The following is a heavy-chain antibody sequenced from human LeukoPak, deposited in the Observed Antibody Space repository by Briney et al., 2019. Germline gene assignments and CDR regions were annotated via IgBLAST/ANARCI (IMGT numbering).Heavy chain of an antibody. CDR1: GYIFTTYW. CDR3: ARHPPRCSGGSCYSVGFDY. Sequence: GESLKISCKGSGYIFTTYWIGWVRQMPGKGLEWMGIIYPSDSDTKYSPSFQGQVTISVDKSISTAYLQWSSLRASDTAMYYCARHPPRCSGGSCYSVGFDYWGQGTLVTVSS. V-gene: IGHV5-51*01. D-gene: IGHD2-15*01. CDR2: IYPSDSDT. J-gene: IGHJ4*02.